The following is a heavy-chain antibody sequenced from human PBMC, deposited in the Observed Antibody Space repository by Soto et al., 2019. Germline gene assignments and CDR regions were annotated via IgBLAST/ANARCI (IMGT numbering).Heavy chain of an antibody. J-gene: IGHJ4*02. CDR3: IGTYSGSSMRFDY. V-gene: IGHV3-15*01. CDR2: VKSKTDGGTI. CDR1: GFTFTNAW. D-gene: IGHD5-12*01. Sequence: EVQLVESVGGLVKPGGSLRLSCAASGFTFTNAWMTWVRQAPGKGLEWVGRVKSKTDGGTIDYAAPVKDRFTISRDDSKNTLYLQMNSLKTEDTAVYYCIGTYSGSSMRFDYWGQGTLVTVSS.